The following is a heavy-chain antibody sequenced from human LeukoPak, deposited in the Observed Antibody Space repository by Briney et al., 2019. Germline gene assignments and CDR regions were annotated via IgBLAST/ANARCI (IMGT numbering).Heavy chain of an antibody. Sequence: GRSLRLSCAASGFTFSSYAMHWVRKAPGKGLEGVAVISYDGSNKYYADSVKGRFTISRDNSKNTLYLQMNSLRAEDTAVYYCARDRRGGDYEGYFDYWGQGTLVTVSS. V-gene: IGHV3-30*04. CDR2: ISYDGSNK. J-gene: IGHJ4*02. D-gene: IGHD4-17*01. CDR3: ARDRRGGDYEGYFDY. CDR1: GFTFSSYA.